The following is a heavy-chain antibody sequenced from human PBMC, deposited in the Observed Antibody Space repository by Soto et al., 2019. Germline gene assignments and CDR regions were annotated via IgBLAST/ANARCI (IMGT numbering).Heavy chain of an antibody. CDR2: IIPIFGTA. J-gene: IGHJ4*02. CDR1: GGTFSSYS. CDR3: ASGYDSSGSLDY. Sequence: SVKVSCKASGGTFSSYSISWVLQAPGQGLEWMGGIIPIFGTANYAQKFQGRVTITADKSTSTAYMELSSLRSEDTAVYYCASGYDSSGSLDYWGQGTLVTVSS. D-gene: IGHD3-22*01. V-gene: IGHV1-69*06.